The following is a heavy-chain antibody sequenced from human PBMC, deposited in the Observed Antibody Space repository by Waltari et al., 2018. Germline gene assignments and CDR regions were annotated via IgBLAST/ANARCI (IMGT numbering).Heavy chain of an antibody. J-gene: IGHJ3*02. CDR1: GYTFTSYA. D-gene: IGHD6-19*01. Sequence: QVQLAQSGAEVKKPGASVKVSCKASGYTFTSYAMHWVRQAPGQRLEWMGWINAGNGNTKYSQKFQGRVTMTEDTSTDTAYMELSSLRSEDTAVYYCATLIAVAGTVGAFDIWGQGTMVTVSS. V-gene: IGHV1-3*01. CDR2: INAGNGNT. CDR3: ATLIAVAGTVGAFDI.